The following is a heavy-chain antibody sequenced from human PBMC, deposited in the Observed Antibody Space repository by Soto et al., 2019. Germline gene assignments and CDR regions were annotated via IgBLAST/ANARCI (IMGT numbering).Heavy chain of an antibody. CDR2: IYYTGST. J-gene: IGHJ4*02. D-gene: IGHD2-8*01. V-gene: IGHV4-39*01. Sequence: QLQLQESGPGLVKPSETLSLTCTVSGGSISSSSYYWGWIRQPPGKGLEWIGSIYYTGSTYYNPSLKSRVTISVDTSKNQFSLNLSSVTAADTAVYYCARHWSYDNGAWAHFYFDYWGQGTLVTVSS. CDR3: ARHWSYDNGAWAHFYFDY. CDR1: GGSISSSSYY.